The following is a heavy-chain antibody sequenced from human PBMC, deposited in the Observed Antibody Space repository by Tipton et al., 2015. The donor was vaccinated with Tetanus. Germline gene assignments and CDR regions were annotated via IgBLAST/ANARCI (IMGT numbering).Heavy chain of an antibody. CDR1: GGTFRTYA. V-gene: IGHV1-69*01. J-gene: IGHJ4*02. D-gene: IGHD2-15*01. CDR3: ARPDRYCSGGSCYLALDY. Sequence: QSGAEVKRPGSSVKVSCKASGGTFRTYAISWVRQAPGQGPEWMGGIFPMYGTANYAPKFQGRVTITADESTGTAYMELSSLSSEDTAVYCCARPDRYCSGGSCYLALDYWGQGTLVTVSS. CDR2: IFPMYGTA.